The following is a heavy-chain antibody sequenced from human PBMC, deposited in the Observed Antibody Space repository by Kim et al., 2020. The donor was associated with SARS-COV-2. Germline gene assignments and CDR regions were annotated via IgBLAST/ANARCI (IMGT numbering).Heavy chain of an antibody. J-gene: IGHJ4*02. D-gene: IGHD2-15*01. CDR3: ARWVGNY. V-gene: IGHV3-74*01. Sequence: DGRRTSYADSVKGRFTTSRDNAKNTLYLQMNSLRAEDTAVYYCARWVGNYWGQGTLVTVSS. CDR2: DGRRT.